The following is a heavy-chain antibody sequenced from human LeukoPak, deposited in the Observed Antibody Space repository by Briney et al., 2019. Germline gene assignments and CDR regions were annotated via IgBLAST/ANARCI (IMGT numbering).Heavy chain of an antibody. Sequence: GGSLRLSCAASGFTFSSYSMNWVRLAPGKGLEWVSSISSSSSYIYYADSVKGRFTISRDNAKNSLYLQMNSLRAEDTAVYYCARGDYDFWSGYYYYYYYYMDVWGKGTTVTVSS. J-gene: IGHJ6*03. CDR2: ISSSSSYI. CDR1: GFTFSSYS. CDR3: ARGDYDFWSGYYYYYYYYMDV. V-gene: IGHV3-21*01. D-gene: IGHD3-3*01.